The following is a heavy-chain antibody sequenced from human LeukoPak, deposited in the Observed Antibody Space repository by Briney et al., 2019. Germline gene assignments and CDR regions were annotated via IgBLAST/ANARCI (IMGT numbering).Heavy chain of an antibody. D-gene: IGHD3-22*01. J-gene: IGHJ4*02. V-gene: IGHV3-23*01. CDR3: AKVPVGGEGGVYYYDSSGYSYYFDY. CDR2: ISGSGGST. Sequence: PGGSLRLSCAASGFTFSSYAVSWVRQAPGKGLEWVSAISGSGGSTYYADSVKGRFTISRDNSKNTLYLQMNSLRAGDTAVYYCAKVPVGGEGGVYYYDSSGYSYYFDYWGQGTLVTVSS. CDR1: GFTFSSYA.